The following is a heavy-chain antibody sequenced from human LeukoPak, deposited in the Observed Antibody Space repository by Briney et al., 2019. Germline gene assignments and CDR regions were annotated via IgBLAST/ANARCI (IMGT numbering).Heavy chain of an antibody. CDR2: INHSGST. J-gene: IGHJ4*02. CDR3: ARGGNYYDSSGYSR. D-gene: IGHD3-22*01. V-gene: IGHV4-34*01. CDR1: GGSFSGYY. Sequence: SETLSLTCAVYGGSFSGYYWSWIRQPPGMGLEWIGEINHSGSTNYNPSLKSRVTISVDTSKNQFSLKLSSVTAADTAVYYCARGGNYYDSSGYSRWGQGTLVTVSS.